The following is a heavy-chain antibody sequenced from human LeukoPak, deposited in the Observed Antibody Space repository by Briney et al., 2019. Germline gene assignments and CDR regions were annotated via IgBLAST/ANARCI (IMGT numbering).Heavy chain of an antibody. D-gene: IGHD3-3*01. J-gene: IGHJ6*02. V-gene: IGHV1-3*01. Sequence: ASVKVSCKASGYTFTSYAMHWVRQAPGQRLEWMGWINAGNGNTKYSQKFQGRVTITRDTSASTAYMGLSSLRSEDTAVYYCARGGITIFGVVIIRDYYGMDVWGQGTTVTVSS. CDR1: GYTFTSYA. CDR2: INAGNGNT. CDR3: ARGGITIFGVVIIRDYYGMDV.